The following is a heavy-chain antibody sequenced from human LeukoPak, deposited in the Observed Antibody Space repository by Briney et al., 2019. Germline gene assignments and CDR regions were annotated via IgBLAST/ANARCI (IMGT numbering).Heavy chain of an antibody. Sequence: GGSLRLSCIGSGFIFDDYGLSWFRQAPGKGLEWVGFIRGKIYGGTTEYAASVQGRFTISRDDSKNTFFLHMNSLKIEDTAVYYCTTGLHYYFDYWSQGTPVTVSS. CDR1: GFIFDDYG. J-gene: IGHJ4*02. V-gene: IGHV3-49*03. CDR3: TTGLHYYFDY. D-gene: IGHD4-11*01. CDR2: IRGKIYGGTT.